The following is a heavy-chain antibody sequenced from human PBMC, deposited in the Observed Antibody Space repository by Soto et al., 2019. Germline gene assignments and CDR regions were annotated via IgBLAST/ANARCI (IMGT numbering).Heavy chain of an antibody. V-gene: IGHV3-48*02. Sequence: GGSLRLSCAASGFTFSSYSMNWVRQAPGKGLEWVSYISSSSSTIYYADSVKGRFTISRDNAKNSLYLQMNSLRDEDTAVYYCASLLWFGDYYYYGMDVWGQGTTVTVSS. D-gene: IGHD3-10*01. CDR3: ASLLWFGDYYYYGMDV. J-gene: IGHJ6*02. CDR2: ISSSSSTI. CDR1: GFTFSSYS.